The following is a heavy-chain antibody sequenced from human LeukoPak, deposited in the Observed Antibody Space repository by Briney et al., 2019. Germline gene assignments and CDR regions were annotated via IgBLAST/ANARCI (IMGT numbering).Heavy chain of an antibody. V-gene: IGHV3-73*01. CDR1: GFTFSGSA. Sequence: PGGSLRLSCAASGFTFSGSAMHWVRQAPGKGLEWVGRIRSKANSYATAYAASVKGRFTISRDDSKNTAYLQMNSLKTEDTAVYYCLGITGTTDFDYWGQGTLVTVSS. J-gene: IGHJ4*02. CDR3: LGITGTTDFDY. CDR2: IRSKANSYAT. D-gene: IGHD1-7*01.